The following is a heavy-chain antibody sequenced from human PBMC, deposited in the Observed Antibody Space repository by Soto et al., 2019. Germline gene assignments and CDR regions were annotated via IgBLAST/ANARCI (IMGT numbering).Heavy chain of an antibody. Sequence: EVQLVESGGGLVQPGGSLRLSCAASGFTFSSYSMNWVRQAPGKGLEWVSYISSSSSTIYYADSVKGRFTISRDNAKNSLYPQINSLRDEDTAVYYCASGKDYAEGGYWGQGTLVAVSS. D-gene: IGHD4-17*01. V-gene: IGHV3-48*02. CDR2: ISSSSSTI. J-gene: IGHJ4*02. CDR3: ASGKDYAEGGY. CDR1: GFTFSSYS.